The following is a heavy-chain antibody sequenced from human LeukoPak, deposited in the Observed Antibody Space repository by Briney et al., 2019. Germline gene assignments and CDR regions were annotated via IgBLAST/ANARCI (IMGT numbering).Heavy chain of an antibody. J-gene: IGHJ5*02. V-gene: IGHV3-30*18. D-gene: IGHD6-19*01. Sequence: GGSLRLSCAASGFTLGTYGMHWVRQAPGKGLEWVAMISQDGNSKQYADFARGRFTISRDNSKNTLYLQMNSLTTEATAVYHCAKDLYGRDWYNYSDPWGQGALVTVSP. CDR2: ISQDGNSK. CDR3: AKDLYGRDWYNYSDP. CDR1: GFTLGTYG.